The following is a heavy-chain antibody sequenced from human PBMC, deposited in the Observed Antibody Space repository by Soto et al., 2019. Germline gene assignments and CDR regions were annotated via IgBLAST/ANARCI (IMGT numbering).Heavy chain of an antibody. CDR2: INPSGGST. J-gene: IGHJ6*02. CDR1: GYTFTSYY. Sequence: QVQLVQSGAEVKKPGASVKVSCKASGYTFTSYYMHWVRQAPGQGLEWMGIINPSGGSTSYAQKFQGRVTMTRDTSTSTVYMELSSLRSEDTAVYYCAREPVNVDTAIVYYYGMDVWGQGTTVTVSS. D-gene: IGHD5-18*01. V-gene: IGHV1-46*01. CDR3: AREPVNVDTAIVYYYGMDV.